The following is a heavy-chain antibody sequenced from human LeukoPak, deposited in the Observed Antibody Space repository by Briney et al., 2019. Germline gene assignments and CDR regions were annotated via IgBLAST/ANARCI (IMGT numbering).Heavy chain of an antibody. CDR3: TTSFPQNSFMDV. V-gene: IGHV3-20*04. CDR2: ISWDGGST. D-gene: IGHD3-3*02. CDR1: GFTFDDFG. Sequence: AGGSLRLSCAASGFTFDDFGMSWVRQAPGTGLEWVSGISWDGGSTGYADSVKGRFTISRDNAKNSMYLQMYSLRAEDMALYYCTTSFPQNSFMDVWGKGTTVTVSS. J-gene: IGHJ6*03.